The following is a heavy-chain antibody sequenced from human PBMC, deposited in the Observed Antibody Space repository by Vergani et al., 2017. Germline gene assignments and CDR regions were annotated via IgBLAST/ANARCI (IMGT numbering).Heavy chain of an antibody. J-gene: IGHJ5*02. D-gene: IGHD6-19*01. Sequence: QVQLQESGPGLVKPSGTLSLTCAVPGGSISSSNCGSWVRQPPGKGLEWIGEIYHRGSTNYNPSLKSRVTISGDKSKNQFSLKLSSVTAADTAVYYCARRRIAVAGIDPWGQGTLVTVSS. V-gene: IGHV4-4*02. CDR3: ARRRIAVAGIDP. CDR1: GGSISSSNC. CDR2: IYHRGST.